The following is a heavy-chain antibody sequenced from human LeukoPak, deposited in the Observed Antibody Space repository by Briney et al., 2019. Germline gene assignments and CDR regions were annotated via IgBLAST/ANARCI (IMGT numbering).Heavy chain of an antibody. J-gene: IGHJ4*02. Sequence: SETLSLTCTVSGYSISSGYYWGWIRQPPGKGLEWIGSIYHSGSTYYNPSLKSRVTISVDTSKNQFSLKLSSVTAADTAVYYCASYMITFGGVIPVWGQGTLVTVSS. CDR1: GYSISSGYY. D-gene: IGHD3-16*02. CDR2: IYHSGST. V-gene: IGHV4-38-2*02. CDR3: ASYMITFGGVIPV.